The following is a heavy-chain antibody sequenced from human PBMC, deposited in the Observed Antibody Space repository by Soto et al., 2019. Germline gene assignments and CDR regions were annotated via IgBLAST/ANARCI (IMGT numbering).Heavy chain of an antibody. V-gene: IGHV1-69*13. CDR3: ARERSVGYCITTTCPKPFYYYAMDV. Sequence: GASVKVSCKPSGGTLTNYAFSWVRQAPGQGLEWMGGIIPIFGTPDYAQNFQGRVTITADESTRTASMELSSLRSDDTAVYYCARERSVGYCITTTCPKPFYYYAMDVWGQGTTVTSP. J-gene: IGHJ6*02. CDR2: IIPIFGTP. CDR1: GGTLTNYA. D-gene: IGHD2-2*01.